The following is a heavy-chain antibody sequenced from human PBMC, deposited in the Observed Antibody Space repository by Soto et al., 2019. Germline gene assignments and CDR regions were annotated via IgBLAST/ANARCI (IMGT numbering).Heavy chain of an antibody. D-gene: IGHD3-10*01. J-gene: IGHJ4*02. V-gene: IGHV3-64D*08. CDR3: VKWGSGYYGSGSYYGPAYFDY. CDR1: GFTFSSYA. Sequence: GGSLRLSCSASGFTFSSYAMHWVRQAPGKGLEYVSAISSNGGSTYYADSVKGRFTISRDNSKNTLYLQMSSLRAEDTAVYYCVKWGSGYYGSGSYYGPAYFDYWGQGTLVTVSS. CDR2: ISSNGGST.